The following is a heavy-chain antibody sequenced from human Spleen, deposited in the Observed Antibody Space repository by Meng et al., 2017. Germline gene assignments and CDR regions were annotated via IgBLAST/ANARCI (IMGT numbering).Heavy chain of an antibody. J-gene: IGHJ4*02. CDR2: INHSGST. CDR3: ARGPTTMAHDFDY. Sequence: AQLQQWGAGLFEPSETLSLTCVVSGGSFSEYYWSWIRQPTGKGLEWIGEINHSGSTNYNPSLESRATISVDMSQNNLSLKLSSVTAADSAVYYCARGPTTMAHDFDYWGQGTLVTSPQ. CDR1: GGSFSEYY. D-gene: IGHD4-11*01. V-gene: IGHV4-34*01.